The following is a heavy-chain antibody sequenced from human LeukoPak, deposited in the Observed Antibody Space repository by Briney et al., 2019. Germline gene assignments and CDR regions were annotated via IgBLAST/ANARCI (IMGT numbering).Heavy chain of an antibody. D-gene: IGHD1-1*01. CDR3: VLGAYWNDDKNAFHI. J-gene: IGHJ3*02. CDR2: IGATGDT. V-gene: IGHV3-13*01. Sequence: GGSLRLSCAASGFTFSRYDMHWVRQATGKGLEWVSSIGATGDTYYAGSVKGRFTISRENAKKSLYLQMSSLRVEDTAVYFCVLGAYWNDDKNAFHIWGPGTMVTVSS. CDR1: GFTFSRYD.